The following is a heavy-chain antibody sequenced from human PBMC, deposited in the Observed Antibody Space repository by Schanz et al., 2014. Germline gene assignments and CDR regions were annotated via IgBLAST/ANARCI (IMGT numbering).Heavy chain of an antibody. Sequence: QVQLVHSGAEVKKPGASVKVSCKASGYTFTSYGINWVRQAPGQGLEWMGWITAYNGDTNYALKIQGRVTMTTDTSTGTAYMELSSLRSDDTAVSFCATDYFGSGRHDVFDHWGQGTLVTVSS. CDR1: GYTFTSYG. J-gene: IGHJ4*02. D-gene: IGHD3-9*01. CDR2: ITAYNGDT. V-gene: IGHV1-18*01. CDR3: ATDYFGSGRHDVFDH.